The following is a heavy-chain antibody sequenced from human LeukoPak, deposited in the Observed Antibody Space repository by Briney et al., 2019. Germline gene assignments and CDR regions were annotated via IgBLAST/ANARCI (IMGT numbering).Heavy chain of an antibody. J-gene: IGHJ6*02. CDR3: ARHRWYYYGSGSYLNYYGMDV. CDR2: IYYSGST. Sequence: SETLSLTCTVSGGSISSYYWSWIRQPPGKGPEWIGYIYYSGSTNYNPSLKSRVTISVDTSKNQFSLKLSSVTAADTAVYYCARHRWYYYGSGSYLNYYGMDVWGQGTTVTVSS. V-gene: IGHV4-59*08. D-gene: IGHD3-10*01. CDR1: GGSISSYY.